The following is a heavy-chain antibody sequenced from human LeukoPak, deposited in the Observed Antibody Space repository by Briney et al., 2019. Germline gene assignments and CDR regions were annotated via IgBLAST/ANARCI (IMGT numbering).Heavy chain of an antibody. D-gene: IGHD2-15*01. V-gene: IGHV3-13*01. CDR1: GFSFSSYD. CDR3: ARGGGYHDFDY. Sequence: GGSLRLSCAASGFSFSSYDMHWVRQVTGKGLKWVSAIGTASETYYADSVKGRFTISRENAKNSLYLQMNSLTAGDTAVYYCARGGGYHDFDYWGQGTLVTVSS. CDR2: IGTASET. J-gene: IGHJ4*02.